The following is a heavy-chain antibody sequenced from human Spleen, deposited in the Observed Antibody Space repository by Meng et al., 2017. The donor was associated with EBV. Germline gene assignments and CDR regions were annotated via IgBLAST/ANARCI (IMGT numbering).Heavy chain of an antibody. J-gene: IGHJ4*02. V-gene: IGHV5-51*01. CDR1: TYNFANYW. CDR3: ARLGRSMWEPLQY. D-gene: IGHD1-26*01. Sequence: EVQLVESGGGLVKPGVSRWTSCKGSTYNFANYWIGWVRQMPGKGLEWMGIIYPGDSDTRYSPSFQGQVTISADKSISTAYLQWISLKASDTAMYYCARLGRSMWEPLQYWGQGPLVTVSS. CDR2: IYPGDSDT.